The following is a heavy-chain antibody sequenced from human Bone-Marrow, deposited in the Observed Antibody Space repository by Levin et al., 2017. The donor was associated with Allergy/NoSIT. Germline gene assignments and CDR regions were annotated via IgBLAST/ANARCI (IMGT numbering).Heavy chain of an antibody. Sequence: KPGESLKISCQGFGYSFSTYWIGWVRQMPGKGLEWMVMIKPGDSDTRYNPSFEGQVTISSDKSTNTAYMQWHSLQASDTAMYYCARHSLDRGMAYPDYWGRGTLVTVSS. V-gene: IGHV5-51*01. D-gene: IGHD6-13*01. CDR3: ARHSLDRGMAYPDY. J-gene: IGHJ4*02. CDR1: GYSFSTYW. CDR2: IKPGDSDT.